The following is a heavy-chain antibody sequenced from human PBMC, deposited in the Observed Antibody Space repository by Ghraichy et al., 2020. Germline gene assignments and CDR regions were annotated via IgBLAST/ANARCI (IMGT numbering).Heavy chain of an antibody. Sequence: ASVKVSCKASGYTFTSYDINWVRQATGQGLEWMGWMNPNSGNTGYAQKFQGRVTMTRNTSISTAYMELSSLRSEDTAVYYCAREGEDIVLMVYAFGMDVWGQGTTVTVSS. V-gene: IGHV1-8*01. CDR2: MNPNSGNT. CDR1: GYTFTSYD. J-gene: IGHJ6*02. D-gene: IGHD2-8*01. CDR3: AREGEDIVLMVYAFGMDV.